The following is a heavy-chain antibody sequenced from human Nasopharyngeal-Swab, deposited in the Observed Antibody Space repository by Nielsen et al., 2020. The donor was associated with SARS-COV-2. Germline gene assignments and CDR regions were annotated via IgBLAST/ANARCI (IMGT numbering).Heavy chain of an antibody. CDR1: GFTFSDYY. D-gene: IGHD3-22*01. CDR3: ARVYYYDSSGATTELTTYYYGMDV. CDR2: ISSSSSYI. V-gene: IGHV3-21*01. Sequence: GESLKISCAASGFTFSDYYMNWVRQAPGKGLEWVSSISSSSSYIYYADSVKGRFTISRDNAKNSLYLQMNSLRAEDTAVYYCARVYYYDSSGATTELTTYYYGMDVWGQGTTVTVSS. J-gene: IGHJ6*02.